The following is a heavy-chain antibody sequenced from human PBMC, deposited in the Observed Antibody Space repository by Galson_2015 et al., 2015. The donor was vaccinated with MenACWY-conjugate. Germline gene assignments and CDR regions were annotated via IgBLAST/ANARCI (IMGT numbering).Heavy chain of an antibody. CDR2: IIPIFGTA. CDR3: ARACGGDCYTPTGYYYMDV. Sequence: SVKVSCKASGGTFSSYAISWVRQAPGQGLEWMGGIIPIFGTANYAQKFQGRVTITADESTSTAYMELSSLRSEDTAVYYCARACGGDCYTPTGYYYMDVWGKGTTVTVSS. V-gene: IGHV1-69*13. J-gene: IGHJ6*03. CDR1: GGTFSSYA. D-gene: IGHD2-21*02.